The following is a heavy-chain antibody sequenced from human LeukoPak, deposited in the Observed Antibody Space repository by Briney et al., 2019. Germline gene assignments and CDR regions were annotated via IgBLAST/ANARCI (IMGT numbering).Heavy chain of an antibody. CDR3: ARAGGWYPNAYYFDY. CDR2: IYYSGST. CDR1: GGSISNKY. Sequence: SETLSLTCTVSGGSISNKYWSWIRQPPGKGLEWIGYIYYSGSTNYNPSLKSRVTISVDTSKNQFSLKLSSVTAADTAVYYCARAGGWYPNAYYFDYWGQGTLVTVSS. D-gene: IGHD6-19*01. V-gene: IGHV4-59*12. J-gene: IGHJ4*02.